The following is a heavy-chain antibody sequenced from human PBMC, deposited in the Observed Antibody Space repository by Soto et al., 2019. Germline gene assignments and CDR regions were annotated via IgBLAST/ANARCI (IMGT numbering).Heavy chain of an antibody. CDR1: GFTFSSYV. Sequence: GGSLRLSCAASGFTFSSYVMSWVRQAPGKGLEWVSAISGSGGSTYYADSVKGRFTVSRDNSKNTLYLQMNSLRAEDTAVYYCAKEHTSAFALHYLDVWGKGTTVTVSS. J-gene: IGHJ6*03. V-gene: IGHV3-23*01. CDR3: AKEHTSAFALHYLDV. CDR2: ISGSGGST.